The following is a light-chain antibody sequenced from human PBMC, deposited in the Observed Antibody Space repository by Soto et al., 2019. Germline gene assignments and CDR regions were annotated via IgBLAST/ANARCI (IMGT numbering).Light chain of an antibody. CDR2: KAS. J-gene: IGKJ4*01. Sequence: DIQLTQPPSTLSASVGDRVTITCRASQSISTGLAWYQQKPGKAPKLLIYKASILERGVPSRFSGSGSETDFTDFSLIISSLQPDDFATYYCQQYKSYPLTFGGGTKVEMK. V-gene: IGKV1-5*03. CDR1: QSISTG. CDR3: QQYKSYPLT.